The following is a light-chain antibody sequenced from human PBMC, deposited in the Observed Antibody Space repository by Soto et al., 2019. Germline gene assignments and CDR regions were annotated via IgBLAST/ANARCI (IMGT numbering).Light chain of an antibody. V-gene: IGKV1-39*01. CDR2: DAS. CDR1: QYISRY. CDR3: QQSFASPPLT. J-gene: IGKJ4*01. Sequence: DIQMTQSPSSLSASVGDRVTITCRASQYISRYLNWYQKKPGKAPKLLIYDASSLQSGVPQRFSGSGSGTYFSLTISSLQPEDYATYYCQQSFASPPLTFGGGTKVEIK.